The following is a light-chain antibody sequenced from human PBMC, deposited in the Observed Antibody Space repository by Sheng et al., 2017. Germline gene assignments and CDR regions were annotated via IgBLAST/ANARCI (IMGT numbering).Light chain of an antibody. CDR2: GAS. CDR3: QQSYSTPWT. CDR1: QSVTSY. Sequence: EIVMTQSPATLSVSPGERATLSCRASQSVTSYLAWYQQKPGQPPRLLIYGASTRATGVPARFSGSGSGTEFTLTISSLQSEDFATYYCQQSYSTPWTFGQGTKVEIK. V-gene: IGKV3-15*01. J-gene: IGKJ1*01.